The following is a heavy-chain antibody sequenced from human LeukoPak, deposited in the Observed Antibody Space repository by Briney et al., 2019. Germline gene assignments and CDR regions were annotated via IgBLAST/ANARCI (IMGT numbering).Heavy chain of an antibody. V-gene: IGHV3-23*01. Sequence: PGGSLRLSCAASGFTFSSYGMSWVRQAPGKGLEWVSAISGSGGSTYYADSVKGRFTISRDNSKNTLYLQMNSLRAEDTAVYYCAKWSLILWSSSSGGFDSWGQGTLVTVSS. CDR3: AKWSLILWSSSSGGFDS. J-gene: IGHJ4*02. CDR1: GFTFSSYG. CDR2: ISGSGGST. D-gene: IGHD6-6*01.